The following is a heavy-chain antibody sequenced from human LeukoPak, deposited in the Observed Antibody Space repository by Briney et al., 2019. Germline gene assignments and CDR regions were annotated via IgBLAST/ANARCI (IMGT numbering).Heavy chain of an antibody. CDR1: GFTFSSYS. J-gene: IGHJ4*02. D-gene: IGHD3-22*01. CDR2: IKSKTDGGTT. V-gene: IGHV3-15*07. CDR3: STTYYYDSSEGY. Sequence: GGSLRLSCAASGFTFSSYSMNWVRQAPGKGLEWVGRIKSKTDGGTTDYAAPVKGRFTISRDDSKNTLYLQMYSLKTEDTAVYYCSTTYYYDSSEGYWGQGTLVTVSS.